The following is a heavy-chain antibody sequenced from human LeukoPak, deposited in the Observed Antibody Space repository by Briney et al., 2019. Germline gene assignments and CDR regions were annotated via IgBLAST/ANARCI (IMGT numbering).Heavy chain of an antibody. CDR1: GYTFTSYD. D-gene: IGHD3-16*02. Sequence: RASVKVSCKASGYTFTSYDINWVRQATGQGLEWMGWINPNSGGTNYAQKFQGRVTMTRDTSISTAYMELSRLRSDDTAVYYCARSLGGITFGGVIVPVFDYWGQGTLVTVSS. J-gene: IGHJ4*02. CDR3: ARSLGGITFGGVIVPVFDY. V-gene: IGHV1-2*02. CDR2: INPNSGGT.